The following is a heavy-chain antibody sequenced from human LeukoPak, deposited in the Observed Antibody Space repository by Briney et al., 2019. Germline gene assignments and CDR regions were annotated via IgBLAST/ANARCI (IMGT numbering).Heavy chain of an antibody. J-gene: IGHJ4*02. CDR2: IFYSGSI. D-gene: IGHD4-23*01. CDR3: ARLTPYPGVWASDY. CDR1: GDSMSTHY. V-gene: IGHV4-59*08. Sequence: SETLSLTCTVSGDSMSTHYWSWIRQPPGKGLEWIGYIFYSGSINYNPSLKSRVTMSVDTSKNQFSRKLSSVTAADTAVYYCARLTPYPGVWASDYWGQGTLVTVSS.